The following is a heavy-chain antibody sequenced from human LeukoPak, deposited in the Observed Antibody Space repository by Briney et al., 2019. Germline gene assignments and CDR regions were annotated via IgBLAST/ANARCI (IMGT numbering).Heavy chain of an antibody. V-gene: IGHV3-23*01. Sequence: GGSLRLSCAASGFTFSGYGMNWVRQAPGKGLEWVSTISDSGGTTSYADSVKGRFTISRDNSKNTLYLQMNSLRAEDTAIYFCASPTYYFDYWGQGTLVTVSS. CDR2: ISDSGGTT. CDR1: GFTFSGYG. CDR3: ASPTYYFDY. J-gene: IGHJ4*02.